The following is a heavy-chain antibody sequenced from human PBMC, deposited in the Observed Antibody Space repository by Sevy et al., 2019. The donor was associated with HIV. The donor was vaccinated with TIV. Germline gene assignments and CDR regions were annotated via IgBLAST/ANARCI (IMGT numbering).Heavy chain of an antibody. J-gene: IGHJ4*02. CDR1: GGSFSGYY. CDR2: INHSGST. V-gene: IGHV4-34*01. CDR3: ARGGYYDSSGYPFDY. Sequence: SETLSLTCAVYGGSFSGYYWSWIRQPPGKGLEWIGEINHSGSTNYNPSLKSRVTISVDTSKNQFSLKLTSVTAADTAVYYCARGGYYDSSGYPFDYWGQGTLVTVSS. D-gene: IGHD3-22*01.